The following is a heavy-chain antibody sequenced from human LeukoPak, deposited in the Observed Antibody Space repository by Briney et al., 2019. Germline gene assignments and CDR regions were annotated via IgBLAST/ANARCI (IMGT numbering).Heavy chain of an antibody. V-gene: IGHV3-48*01. Sequence: GGSLRLSCVASGFTISSSGMYWVRQAPGKGLEWVSYISSNSITIYYADSVKGRFTISRDNAKNSLYLQMNSLRAEDTAVYYCARAPSAGNFVLYYFDYWGQGTLVTVSS. CDR1: GFTISSSG. J-gene: IGHJ4*02. CDR2: ISSNSITI. D-gene: IGHD3-16*02. CDR3: ARAPSAGNFVLYYFDY.